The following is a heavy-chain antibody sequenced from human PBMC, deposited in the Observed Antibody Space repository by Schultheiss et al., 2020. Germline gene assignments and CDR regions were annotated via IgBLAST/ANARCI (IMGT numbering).Heavy chain of an antibody. CDR3: ARDPRYYGSRGVAFDI. CDR1: GFTFSSYD. CDR2: IGTAGDT. D-gene: IGHD3-10*01. J-gene: IGHJ3*02. Sequence: GGSLRLSCAASGFTFSSYDMHWVRQATGKGLEWVSAIGTAGDTYYPGSVKGRFTISRDNAKNTLYLQMNSLRAEDTAVYYCARDPRYYGSRGVAFDIWGQGTMVTVSS. V-gene: IGHV3-13*01.